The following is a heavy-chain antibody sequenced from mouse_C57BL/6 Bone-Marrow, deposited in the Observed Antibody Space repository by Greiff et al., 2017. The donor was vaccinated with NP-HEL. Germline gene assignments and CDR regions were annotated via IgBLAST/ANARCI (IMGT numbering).Heavy chain of an antibody. J-gene: IGHJ1*03. CDR3: AIHYYGSSSNWYFDV. Sequence: VQLQQSGPGLVQPSQSLSITCTVSGFSLTSYGVHWVRQSPGKGLEWLGVIWRGGSTDYNAAFMSRLSITKDNSKSQVFFKMNSLQADDTAIYYCAIHYYGSSSNWYFDVWGTGTTVTVSS. CDR1: GFSLTSYG. V-gene: IGHV2-5*01. D-gene: IGHD1-1*01. CDR2: IWRGGST.